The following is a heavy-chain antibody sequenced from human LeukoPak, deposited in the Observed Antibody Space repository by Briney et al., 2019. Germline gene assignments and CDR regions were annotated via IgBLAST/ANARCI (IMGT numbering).Heavy chain of an antibody. D-gene: IGHD5-18*01. CDR1: GGSISSGSYY. V-gene: IGHV4-61*09. J-gene: IGHJ4*02. CDR3: ASVDTAMAYFDY. Sequence: SETLSLTCTVSGGSISSGSYYWSWIRQPAGKGLEWIGHIYTSGSTNYNPSLKSRVTISVDTSKNQFSLKLSSVTAADTAVYYCASVDTAMAYFDYWGQGALVAVSS. CDR2: IYTSGST.